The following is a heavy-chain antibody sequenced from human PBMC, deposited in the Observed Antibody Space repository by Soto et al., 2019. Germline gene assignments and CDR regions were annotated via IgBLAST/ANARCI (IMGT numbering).Heavy chain of an antibody. V-gene: IGHV4-39*01. J-gene: IGHJ6*03. D-gene: IGHD2-15*01. Sequence: RQRPGKGLEWIGTLYYSGSTYYNPSLKSRITMSVDTSKNHFSLRLSSVTAADTAVYYCARHFTKAEHSFHMRGWGDGASVT. CDR2: LYYSGST. CDR3: ARHFTKAEHSFHMRG.